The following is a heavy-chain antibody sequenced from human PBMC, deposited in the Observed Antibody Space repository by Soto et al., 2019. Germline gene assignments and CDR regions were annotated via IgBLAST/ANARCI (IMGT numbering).Heavy chain of an antibody. J-gene: IGHJ4*02. D-gene: IGHD2-15*01. CDR1: GGSISTSAYY. CDR3: ERHRDRGGGSSEFDY. V-gene: IGHV4-39*01. CDR2: IYYSGIT. Sequence: SRTCAVSGGSISTSAYYWSWIRQSPGKELEWIATIYYSGITYYNPSLRSRVTVSVDTSKNQFSLRLSSVTAADTAVCYGERHRDRGGGSSEFDYWGQ.